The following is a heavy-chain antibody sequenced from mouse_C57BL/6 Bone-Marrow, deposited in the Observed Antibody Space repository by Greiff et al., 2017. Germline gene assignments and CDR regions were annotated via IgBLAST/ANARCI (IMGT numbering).Heavy chain of an antibody. J-gene: IGHJ1*03. D-gene: IGHD2-1*01. CDR1: GYTFTDYY. CDR3: ARRGYYGNYWYFDV. Sequence: QVQLQQSGAELVRPGASVKLSCKASGYTFTDYYINWVKQRPGQGLEWIARIYPGSGNTYYNEKFKGKATLTAEKSSSTAYMQLSSLTSEDSAVYFCARRGYYGNYWYFDVWGTGTTVTVSS. V-gene: IGHV1-76*01. CDR2: IYPGSGNT.